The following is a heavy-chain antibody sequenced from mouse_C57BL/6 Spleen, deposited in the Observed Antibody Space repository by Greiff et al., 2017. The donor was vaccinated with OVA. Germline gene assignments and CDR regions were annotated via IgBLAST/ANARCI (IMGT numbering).Heavy chain of an antibody. CDR1: GYTFTDHT. CDR3: ATYPNYDGYYGY. J-gene: IGHJ2*01. CDR2: IYPRDGST. Sequence: VKLMESDAELVKPGASVKISCKVSGYTFTDHTIHWMKQRPEQGLEWIGYIYPRDGSTKYNEKFKGKATLTADKSSSTAYMQLNSLTSEDSAVYFCATYPNYDGYYGYWGQGTTLTVSS. D-gene: IGHD2-3*01. V-gene: IGHV1-78*01.